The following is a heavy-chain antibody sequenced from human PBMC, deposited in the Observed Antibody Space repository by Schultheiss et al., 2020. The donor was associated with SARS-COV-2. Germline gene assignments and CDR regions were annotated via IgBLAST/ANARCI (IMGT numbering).Heavy chain of an antibody. D-gene: IGHD3-10*01. CDR3: ARLRREPEMIRGSFEY. J-gene: IGHJ4*02. Sequence: GGSLRLSCAASGFTFSSYEMNWVRQAPGKGLEWVSYISSSGSTIYYADSVKGRFTISRDNAKNSLYLQMNSLRAEDTAVYYCARLRREPEMIRGSFEYWGQGTLVTVSS. CDR2: ISSSGSTI. V-gene: IGHV3-48*03. CDR1: GFTFSSYE.